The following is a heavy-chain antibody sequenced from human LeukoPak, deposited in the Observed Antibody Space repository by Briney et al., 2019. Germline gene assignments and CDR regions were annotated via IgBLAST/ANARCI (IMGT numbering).Heavy chain of an antibody. Sequence: PGGSLRLSCAASGFTFSSYAMSWVRQAPGQGLEWVSAISGSSGSTYYADSVKGRFTISRDNSKKTLYLQMNSLRHEDTAVYYCAKGGVLLWFGGNDYWGQGTLVTVSS. D-gene: IGHD3-10*01. V-gene: IGHV3-23*01. CDR1: GFTFSSYA. J-gene: IGHJ4*02. CDR2: ISGSSGST. CDR3: AKGGVLLWFGGNDY.